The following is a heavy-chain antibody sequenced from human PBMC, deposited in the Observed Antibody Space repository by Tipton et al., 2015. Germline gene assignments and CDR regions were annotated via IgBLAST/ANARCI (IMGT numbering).Heavy chain of an antibody. Sequence: TLSLTCTVSGGSISTSLYYWGWIRQSPGKGLEWIGSIYYSGSTYYNPSLKSRVTISVDTSKNQFSLKLSSVTAADTAVYYCARHRPYSSSGADYFDYWGQGTLVTVSS. CDR1: GGSISTSLYY. D-gene: IGHD6-6*01. CDR3: ARHRPYSSSGADYFDY. CDR2: IYYSGST. J-gene: IGHJ4*02. V-gene: IGHV4-39*01.